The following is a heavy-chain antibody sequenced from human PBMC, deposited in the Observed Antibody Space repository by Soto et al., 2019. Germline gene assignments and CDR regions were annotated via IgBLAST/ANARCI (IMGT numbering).Heavy chain of an antibody. Sequence: ASVKVSCKASGYTFTSYGISWVRQAPGQGLEWMGWISAYNGNTNYAQKLQGRVTMTVDTSTGTAYMELRSLRSEDTAVYYCATGDRIFDIWGPGTMVTVSS. CDR1: GYTFTSYG. J-gene: IGHJ3*02. CDR2: ISAYNGNT. V-gene: IGHV1-18*01. CDR3: ATGDRIFDI.